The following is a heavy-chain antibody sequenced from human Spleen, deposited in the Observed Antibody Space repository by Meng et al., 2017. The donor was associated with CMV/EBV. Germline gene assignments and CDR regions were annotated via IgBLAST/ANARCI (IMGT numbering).Heavy chain of an antibody. J-gene: IGHJ3*02. CDR3: ARDIPSVIAVAGI. CDR2: IIPIFGTA. V-gene: IGHV1-69*05. D-gene: IGHD6-19*01. Sequence: SVKVSCKASGGTFSSYVINWVRQAPGQGLEWMGGIIPIFGTANYAQKFQGRVTITTDESTSTAYMELRRLRSDDTAVYYCARDIPSVIAVAGIWGQGTMVTVSS. CDR1: GGTFSSYV.